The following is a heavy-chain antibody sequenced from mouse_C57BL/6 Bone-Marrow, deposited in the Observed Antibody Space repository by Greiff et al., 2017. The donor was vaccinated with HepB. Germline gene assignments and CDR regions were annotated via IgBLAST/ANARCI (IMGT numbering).Heavy chain of an antibody. V-gene: IGHV1-80*01. J-gene: IGHJ2*01. CDR3: ARVYYYGSSYPVYFDY. Sequence: QVQLQQSGAELVKPGASVKISCKASGYAFSSYWMNWVKQRPGKGLEWIGQIYPGDGDTNYNGKFKGKATLTADESSSTAYMQLSSLTSEDSAVYFCARVYYYGSSYPVYFDYWGQGTTLTVSS. D-gene: IGHD1-1*01. CDR1: GYAFSSYW. CDR2: IYPGDGDT.